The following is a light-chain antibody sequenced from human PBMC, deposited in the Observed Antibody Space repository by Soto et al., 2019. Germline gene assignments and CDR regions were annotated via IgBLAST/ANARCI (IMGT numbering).Light chain of an antibody. Sequence: EIVLTQSPGTLSLSPGERATLSCRASQSVSSSYLAWYQQKPGQAPRLLIYGASSRATGIPERFSGSGSGADFTLTISRLEPEAFAVYYCQQYGSSPPTFGQGTKLEIK. CDR1: QSVSSSY. V-gene: IGKV3-20*01. CDR2: GAS. J-gene: IGKJ2*01. CDR3: QQYGSSPPT.